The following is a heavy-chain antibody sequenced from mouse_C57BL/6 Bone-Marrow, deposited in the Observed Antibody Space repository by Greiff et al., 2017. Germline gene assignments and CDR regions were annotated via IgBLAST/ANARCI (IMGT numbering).Heavy chain of an antibody. CDR1: GFTFSSYA. Sequence: EVKVVESGGGLVKPGGSLKLSCAASGFTFSSYAMSWVRQTLEKRLEWVATISDGGSYTYYPDNVKGRFTISRDNAKNNLYLQMSHLKSEDTAMYYCASPGAYAMDYWGQGTSVTVSS. V-gene: IGHV5-4*03. CDR3: ASPGAYAMDY. D-gene: IGHD4-1*01. CDR2: ISDGGSYT. J-gene: IGHJ4*01.